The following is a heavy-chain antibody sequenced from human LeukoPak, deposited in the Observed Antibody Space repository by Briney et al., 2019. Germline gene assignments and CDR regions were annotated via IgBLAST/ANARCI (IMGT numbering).Heavy chain of an antibody. CDR3: ARCIMGYSGYDLDY. J-gene: IGHJ4*02. V-gene: IGHV3-30*02. D-gene: IGHD5-12*01. CDR2: IRYDGSRK. Sequence: PGGSLRLSCAASGFIFSSYGMHRVRQAPDKGLEWVAFIRYDGSRKYYADSVKGRFTISRDNSKNTLYLQMNSLRAEDTAVYYCARCIMGYSGYDLDYWGQGTLVTVSS. CDR1: GFIFSSYG.